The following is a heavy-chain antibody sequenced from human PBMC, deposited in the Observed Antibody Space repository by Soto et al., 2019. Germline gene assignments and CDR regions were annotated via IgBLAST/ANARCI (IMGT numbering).Heavy chain of an antibody. CDR1: GGTISSGGYS. V-gene: IGHV4-30-2*01. Sequence: SETLSLTCAVSGGTISSGGYSWSWIRQPPGKGLEWIGYIYHSGSTYYNPSLKSRVTISVDRSKNQFSLKLSSVTAADTAVYYCARGHHSSGYCFAYWGQGSLVTVSS. J-gene: IGHJ4*02. CDR2: IYHSGST. D-gene: IGHD3-22*01. CDR3: ARGHHSSGYCFAY.